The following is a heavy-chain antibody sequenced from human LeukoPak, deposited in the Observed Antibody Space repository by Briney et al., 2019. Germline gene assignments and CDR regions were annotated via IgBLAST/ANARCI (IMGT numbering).Heavy chain of an antibody. CDR2: INHSGST. CDR3: ARVWRYCSGGSCYIV. D-gene: IGHD2-15*01. V-gene: IGHV4-34*01. CDR1: GGSFSGCY. J-gene: IGHJ4*02. Sequence: SETLSLTCAVYGGSFSGCYWSWIRQPPGKGLEWIGEINHSGSTNYNPSLKSRVTISVDTSKNQFSLKLSSVTAADTAVYYCARVWRYCSGGSCYIVWGQGTLVTVSS.